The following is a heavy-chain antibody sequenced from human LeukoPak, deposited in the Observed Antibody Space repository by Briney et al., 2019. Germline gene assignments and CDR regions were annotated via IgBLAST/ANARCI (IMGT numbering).Heavy chain of an antibody. CDR2: INPNSGGT. CDR3: ARAVYLHTAMTDY. J-gene: IGHJ4*02. V-gene: IGHV1-2*02. D-gene: IGHD5-18*01. CDR1: GYTFTAYY. Sequence: ASVKVSCKASGYTFTAYYIHWVRQAPGQGLEWMGWINPNSGGTNYAQKFQGRVTMTRDTSISTAYMELSRLRSDDTAVYYCARAVYLHTAMTDYWGQGTLVTVSS.